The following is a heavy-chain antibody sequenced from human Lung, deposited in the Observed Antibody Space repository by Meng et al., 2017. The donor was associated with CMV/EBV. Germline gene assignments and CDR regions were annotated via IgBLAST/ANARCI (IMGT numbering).Heavy chain of an antibody. Sequence: GGSXRLSCAASGFTFSSYAMHWVRQAPGKGLEYVSAISSNGGSTYYADSVKGRFTISRDNSKNTLYLQMGSLRAEDMAVYYCARVRGTTPLFDYWGQGTLVTVSS. V-gene: IGHV3-64*02. CDR3: ARVRGTTPLFDY. J-gene: IGHJ4*02. CDR2: ISSNGGST. D-gene: IGHD1-7*01. CDR1: GFTFSSYA.